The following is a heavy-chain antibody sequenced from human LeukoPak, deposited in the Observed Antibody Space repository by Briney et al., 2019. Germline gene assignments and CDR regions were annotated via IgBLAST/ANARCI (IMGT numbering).Heavy chain of an antibody. Sequence: SETLSLTCAVYGGSFSGYYWSWIRQPPGKGLEWIGEINHSGSTNYNPSLKSRVTISVDTSKNQCSLKLSSVTAADTVVYYWARGPNYDKYGIEVCGEGATVTVSS. CDR2: INHSGST. D-gene: IGHD3-9*01. V-gene: IGHV4-34*01. CDR3: ARGPNYDKYGIEV. J-gene: IGHJ6*01. CDR1: GGSFSGYY.